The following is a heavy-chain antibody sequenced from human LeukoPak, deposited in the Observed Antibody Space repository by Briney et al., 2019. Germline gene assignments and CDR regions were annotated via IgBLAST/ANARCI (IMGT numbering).Heavy chain of an antibody. CDR2: IYTSGST. CDR3: ARDAVGATTKGFDY. J-gene: IGHJ4*02. CDR1: GGSISSGSYY. D-gene: IGHD1-26*01. V-gene: IGHV4-61*02. Sequence: PSETLSLTCTVSGGSISSGSYYWSWIRQPAGTGLEWIGRIYTSGSTNYNPSLESRVTISVDTSKNQFSLKLSSVTAADTAVYYCARDAVGATTKGFDYWGQGTLVTVSS.